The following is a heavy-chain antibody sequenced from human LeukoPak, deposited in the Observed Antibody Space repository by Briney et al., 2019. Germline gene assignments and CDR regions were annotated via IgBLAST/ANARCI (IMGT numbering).Heavy chain of an antibody. CDR3: ATFGGGMIVVVITAIDY. CDR2: ISGSGGST. Sequence: GGSLRLSCAASGFTFSTYFMNWVRQAPGKELEWVSAISGSGGSTYYADSVKGRFTISRDNSKNTLYLQMNSLRAEDTAVYYCATFGGGMIVVVITAIDYWGQGTLVTVSS. J-gene: IGHJ4*02. V-gene: IGHV3-23*01. CDR1: GFTFSTYF. D-gene: IGHD3-22*01.